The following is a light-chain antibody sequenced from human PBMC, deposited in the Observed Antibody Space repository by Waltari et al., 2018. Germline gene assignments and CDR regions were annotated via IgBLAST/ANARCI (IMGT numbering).Light chain of an antibody. CDR2: GVT. CDR3: TSYGGVNVLGVL. Sequence: QSALTPPPSASGSPGQSVTIPCAGTNSDVGTYNYVSWYQHHPGKAPKLLIYGVTERLPGVPDRFSGSKSGTTASLTASGLQADDEADYYCTSYGGVNVLGVLFGGGTKLTVL. CDR1: NSDVGTYNY. J-gene: IGLJ2*01. V-gene: IGLV2-8*01.